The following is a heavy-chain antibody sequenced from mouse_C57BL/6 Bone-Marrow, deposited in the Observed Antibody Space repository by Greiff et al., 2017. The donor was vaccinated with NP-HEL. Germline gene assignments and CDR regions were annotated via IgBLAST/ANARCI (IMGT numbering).Heavy chain of an antibody. CDR2: ISNGGGST. J-gene: IGHJ1*03. Sequence: EVKVVESGGGLVQPGGSLKLSCAASGFTFSDYYMYWVRQTPEKRLDWVAYISNGGGSTYYPDTVKGRFTISRDNAKNTLYLQMGRLKSEDTAMYYCARHGVVAPYWYFDVWGTGTTVTVSS. D-gene: IGHD1-1*01. V-gene: IGHV5-12*01. CDR3: ARHGVVAPYWYFDV. CDR1: GFTFSDYY.